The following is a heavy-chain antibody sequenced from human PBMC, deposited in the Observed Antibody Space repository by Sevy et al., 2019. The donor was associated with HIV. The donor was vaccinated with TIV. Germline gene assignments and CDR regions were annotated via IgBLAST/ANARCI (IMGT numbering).Heavy chain of an antibody. CDR2: ISYDGSNK. V-gene: IGHV3-30-3*01. CDR1: GFTFSSYA. CDR3: ARPYYYDSSGYYHAFDI. Sequence: GGSLRLSCAASGFTFSSYAMHWVRQAPGKGLEWVAVISYDGSNKYYADSVKGRFTISRDNSKNTRYLQMNSLRAEDTAVYYCARPYYYDSSGYYHAFDIWGQGTMVTVSS. J-gene: IGHJ3*02. D-gene: IGHD3-22*01.